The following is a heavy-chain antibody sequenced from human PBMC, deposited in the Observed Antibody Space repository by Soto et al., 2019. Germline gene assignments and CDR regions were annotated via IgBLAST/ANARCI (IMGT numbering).Heavy chain of an antibody. D-gene: IGHD3-10*01. Sequence: QVQLVQSGAEVKKPGASVKVSCKASGYTFTNSAISWVRQAPGQGLEWMGWISAYNGNTNYAQRLQGRVTMTTHTPTSPACMELRSVKSQDAACYYCASGVDDGELRVDYCGQGTLVTVSS. J-gene: IGHJ4*02. CDR1: GYTFTNSA. V-gene: IGHV1-18*01. CDR3: ASGVDDGELRVDY. CDR2: ISAYNGNT.